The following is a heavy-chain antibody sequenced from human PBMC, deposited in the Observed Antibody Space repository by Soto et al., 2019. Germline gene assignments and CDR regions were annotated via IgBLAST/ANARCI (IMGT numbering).Heavy chain of an antibody. D-gene: IGHD6-19*01. CDR2: ISSSSSYI. V-gene: IGHV3-21*01. Sequence: GSLRLSCAASGFTFSSYSMNWVRQAPGKGLEWVSSISSSSSYIYYADSVKGRFTISRDNAKNSLYLQMNSLRAEDTAVYYCARESAVADAFDIWGQGTMVTVSS. J-gene: IGHJ3*02. CDR1: GFTFSSYS. CDR3: ARESAVADAFDI.